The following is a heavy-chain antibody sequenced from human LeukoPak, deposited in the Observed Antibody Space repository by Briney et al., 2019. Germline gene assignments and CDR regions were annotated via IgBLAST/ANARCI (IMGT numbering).Heavy chain of an antibody. Sequence: GGSLRLSCAASGFTFNTYSMNWVRQAPGKGLEWVSSISDNSNYIYYSDSVEGRFTISRDNAKNSLYLQMNSLRVEDTAVYYCANHFACGSTSCPPFDSWGQGTLVTVSS. CDR2: ISDNSNYI. CDR3: ANHFACGSTSCPPFDS. D-gene: IGHD2-2*01. CDR1: GFTFNTYS. V-gene: IGHV3-21*01. J-gene: IGHJ4*02.